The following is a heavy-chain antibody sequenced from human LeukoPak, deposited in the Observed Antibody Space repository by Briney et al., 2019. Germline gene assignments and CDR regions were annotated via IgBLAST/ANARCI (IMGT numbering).Heavy chain of an antibody. CDR1: GGSISSYY. J-gene: IGHJ4*02. Sequence: SETLSLTCTVSGGSISSYYRSWIRQPPGKGLEWIGYIYYSGSTNYNPSLKSRVTISVDTSKNQFSLKLSSVTAADTAVYYCARALGSSWYVTDYWGQGTLVTVSS. CDR3: ARALGSSWYVTDY. V-gene: IGHV4-59*01. CDR2: IYYSGST. D-gene: IGHD6-13*01.